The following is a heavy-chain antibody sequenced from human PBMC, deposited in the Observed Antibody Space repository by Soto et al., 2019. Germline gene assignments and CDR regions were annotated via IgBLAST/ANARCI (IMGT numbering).Heavy chain of an antibody. J-gene: IGHJ6*02. CDR3: ARPYYYGSGSYSPRYYYYGMDV. V-gene: IGHV1-8*01. Sequence: GASVKVSCKASGYTFTSYDINWVRQATGQGLEWMGWMNPNSGNTGYAQKFQGRVTMTRNTSISTAYMELRSLRSDDTAVYYCARPYYYGSGSYSPRYYYYGMDVWGQGTTVTVSS. D-gene: IGHD3-10*01. CDR1: GYTFTSYD. CDR2: MNPNSGNT.